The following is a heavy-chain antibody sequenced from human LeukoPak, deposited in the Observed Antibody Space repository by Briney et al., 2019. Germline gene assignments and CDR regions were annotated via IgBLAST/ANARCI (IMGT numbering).Heavy chain of an antibody. Sequence: SETLSLTCTVSGGSISSYYWSWIRQPPGKGLEWIGYIYYSGSTNYNPSLKSRVTISVDRSKNQFSLKLSSVTAADTAVYYCAFAQGYCSSTSCYEYYYYMDVWGKGTTVTVSS. J-gene: IGHJ6*03. CDR1: GGSISSYY. CDR2: IYYSGST. CDR3: AFAQGYCSSTSCYEYYYYMDV. V-gene: IGHV4-59*12. D-gene: IGHD2-2*01.